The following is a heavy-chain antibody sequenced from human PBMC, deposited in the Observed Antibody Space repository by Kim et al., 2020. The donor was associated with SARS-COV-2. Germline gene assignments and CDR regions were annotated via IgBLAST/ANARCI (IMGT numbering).Heavy chain of an antibody. Sequence: ASVKVSCKASGYTFTSYGISWVRQAPGQGLEWMGWISAYNGNTNYAQKLQGRVTMTTDTSTSTAYMELRSLRSDDTAVYYCARDLGSAGDYGSNWFDPWGQGTLVTVSS. D-gene: IGHD4-17*01. V-gene: IGHV1-18*04. CDR3: ARDLGSAGDYGSNWFDP. J-gene: IGHJ5*02. CDR1: GYTFTSYG. CDR2: ISAYNGNT.